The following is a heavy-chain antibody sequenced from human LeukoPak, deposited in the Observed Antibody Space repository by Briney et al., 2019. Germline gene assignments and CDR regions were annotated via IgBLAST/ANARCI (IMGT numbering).Heavy chain of an antibody. CDR1: GYTFTGYY. V-gene: IGHV1-2*02. CDR3: ARRYFYYYYMDV. CDR2: INPNSGGT. Sequence: GASVNVSCKASGYTFTGYYMHWVRQAPGQGPEWMGWINPNSGGTNYAQKFQGRVTMTRDTSISTAYMELSRLRSDDTAVYYCARRYFYYYYMDVWGKGTTVTVSS. D-gene: IGHD2/OR15-2a*01. J-gene: IGHJ6*03.